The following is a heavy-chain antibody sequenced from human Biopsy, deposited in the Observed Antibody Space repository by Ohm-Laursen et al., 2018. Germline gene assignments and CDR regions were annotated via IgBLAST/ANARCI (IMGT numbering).Heavy chain of an antibody. CDR3: ARAGVGSDGTDSYYYGMDV. Sequence: ASVKVSCKASGNTFATYHIHWVRQAPGQGLEWMGVISPSGATTSFSQKFQGRITMTRDTSTGTVYMDLNSLGSEDTAVYYCARAGVGSDGTDSYYYGMDVWGQGATVSVSS. CDR2: ISPSGATT. V-gene: IGHV1-46*01. D-gene: IGHD5-24*01. J-gene: IGHJ6*02. CDR1: GNTFATYH.